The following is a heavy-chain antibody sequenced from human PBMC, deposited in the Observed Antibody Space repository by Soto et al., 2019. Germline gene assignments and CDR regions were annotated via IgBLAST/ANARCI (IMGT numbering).Heavy chain of an antibody. CDR1: GFTFRDDY. V-gene: IGHV3-11*05. CDR3: ARGDGIVATTEYFDY. Sequence: QVQLVESGGGLVKPGGSLRLSCAASGFTFRDDYMRWIRQAPGKGLEWVSYISSSSSYTNYADSVKGRFTISRDNAKNSLYLQMISLRAEDTAVYYCARGDGIVATTEYFDYWGQGTLVTVSS. CDR2: ISSSSSYT. D-gene: IGHD5-12*01. J-gene: IGHJ4*02.